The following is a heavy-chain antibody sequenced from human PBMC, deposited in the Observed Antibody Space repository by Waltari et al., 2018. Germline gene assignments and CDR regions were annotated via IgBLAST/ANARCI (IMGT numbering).Heavy chain of an antibody. J-gene: IGHJ4*02. D-gene: IGHD2-15*01. CDR1: GGPFSGYV. Sequence: QVQLQQWGAGLMKPSETLSLTCAVYGGPFSGYVWTWNRQPPGKGLEWIGEINDSGSTNYNSSLKTRVSISLDTSKNQFSLKLTSVTAADTALYYCARHGRIRAVALIDYWGQGTLVTVSS. CDR3: ARHGRIRAVALIDY. V-gene: IGHV4-34*01. CDR2: INDSGST.